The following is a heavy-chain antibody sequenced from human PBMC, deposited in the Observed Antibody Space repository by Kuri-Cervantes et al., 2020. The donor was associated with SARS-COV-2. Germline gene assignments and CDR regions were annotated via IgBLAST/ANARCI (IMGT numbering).Heavy chain of an antibody. CDR2: ISYDEVNK. V-gene: IGHV3-30*03. CDR3: ARSSGWYDY. Sequence: GESLKISCAASGFTFRTYGMHWVRQAPGKGLEWVALISYDEVNKYYADSVKGRFSISRDNSRNTLYLQMNSLRAEDTAVYYCARSSGWYDYWGQGTLVTVSS. D-gene: IGHD6-19*01. J-gene: IGHJ4*02. CDR1: GFTFRTYG.